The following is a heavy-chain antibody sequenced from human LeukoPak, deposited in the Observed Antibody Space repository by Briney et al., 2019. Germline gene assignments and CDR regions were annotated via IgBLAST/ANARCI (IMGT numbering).Heavy chain of an antibody. D-gene: IGHD3-16*01. Sequence: PGGSLRLSCAASGLTFSSYSMNWVRQAPGKGLEWVSSISSSSSYIYYADSVKGRFTISRDNAANSLYLQMNSLRAEDTAVYYCVRDGGAVGNMDYWGQGTLLTVSS. V-gene: IGHV3-21*01. CDR1: GLTFSSYS. CDR2: ISSSSSYI. J-gene: IGHJ4*02. CDR3: VRDGGAVGNMDY.